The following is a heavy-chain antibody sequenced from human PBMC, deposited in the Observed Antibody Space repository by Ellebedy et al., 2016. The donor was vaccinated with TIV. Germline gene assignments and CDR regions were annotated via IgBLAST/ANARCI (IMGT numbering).Heavy chain of an antibody. CDR2: VNHSGST. Sequence: MPSETLSLTCTVSGDSISSYYWSWIRQPPGKGLEWIGEVNHSGSTNYNPSLKSRVTISVDTSKNQFSLKLSSVTAADTAVYYCARGYYYGSGNSRFAYWGQGTLVTVSS. V-gene: IGHV4-34*01. J-gene: IGHJ4*02. D-gene: IGHD3-10*01. CDR3: ARGYYYGSGNSRFAY. CDR1: GDSISSYY.